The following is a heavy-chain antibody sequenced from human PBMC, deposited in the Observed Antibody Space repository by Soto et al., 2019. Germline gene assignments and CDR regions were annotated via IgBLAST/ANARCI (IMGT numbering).Heavy chain of an antibody. CDR1: GYTFLSYP. D-gene: IGHD3-10*01. CDR3: ARFGY. J-gene: IGHJ4*02. CDR2: ISTDNGNT. Sequence: QVQLVQSGAEVRKPGAAVKVSCKTSGYTFLSYPIHWGRQAPGQGLERMGWISTDNGNTKYLQKFQGRVTITRDKSASTAYMALSSLTSGDTAVYYCARFGYWGQGTLVTVSS. V-gene: IGHV1-3*04.